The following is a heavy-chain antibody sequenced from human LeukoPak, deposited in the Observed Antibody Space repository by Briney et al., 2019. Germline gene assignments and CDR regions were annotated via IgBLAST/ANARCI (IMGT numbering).Heavy chain of an antibody. CDR3: ARTLIVATIDYYYGMDV. Sequence: PSETLSLTCAVYGGSFSGYYWSWIRQPPGKGLEWIGEINHSGSTNYNPSLKSRVTISVDTSKNQFSLKLSSVTAADTAVYYRARTLIVATIDYYYGMDVWGQGTTVTVSS. CDR1: GGSFSGYY. D-gene: IGHD5-12*01. J-gene: IGHJ6*02. V-gene: IGHV4-34*01. CDR2: INHSGST.